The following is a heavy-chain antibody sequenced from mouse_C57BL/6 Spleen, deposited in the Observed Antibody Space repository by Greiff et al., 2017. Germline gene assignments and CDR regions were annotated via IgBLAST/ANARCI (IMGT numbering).Heavy chain of an antibody. CDR2: IYPGDGDT. Sequence: QVQLQQSGAELVKPGASVKISCKASGYAFSSYWMNWVKQRPGKGLEWIGQIYPGDGDTNYNGKFKGKATLTADKSSSTAYMQLSSLTSEDSAVYFCGYGSSWSYYAMDYWGQGTSVTVSS. V-gene: IGHV1-80*01. D-gene: IGHD1-1*01. CDR1: GYAFSSYW. J-gene: IGHJ4*01. CDR3: GYGSSWSYYAMDY.